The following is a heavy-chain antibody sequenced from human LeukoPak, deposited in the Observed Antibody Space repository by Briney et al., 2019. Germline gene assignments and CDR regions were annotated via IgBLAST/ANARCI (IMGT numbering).Heavy chain of an antibody. V-gene: IGHV4-59*01. J-gene: IGHJ3*02. CDR1: GASISGYH. CDR2: IYYSGTA. CDR3: ARAGGQTTVTTRDDAFDI. Sequence: ASETLSLTCTVSGASISGYHWSWIRQPPGKGLEWMGYIYYSGTANYNPSLESRVTISIDTSKNQISLNLSSVTAADTAIYYCARAGGQTTVTTRDDAFDIWGQGTMVTVSS. D-gene: IGHD4-11*01.